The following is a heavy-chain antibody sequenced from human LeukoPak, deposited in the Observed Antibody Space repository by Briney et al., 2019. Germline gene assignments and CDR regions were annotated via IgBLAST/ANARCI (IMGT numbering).Heavy chain of an antibody. CDR1: GFTFSNYA. V-gene: IGHV3-23*01. D-gene: IGHD2-21*02. J-gene: IGHJ3*01. CDR2: ISSRGGNI. Sequence: GGSLRLSCAASGFTFSNYAMSWVRQAPGKGLEWVSRISSRGGNIYYVDSVKGCFTISRDNSKNTLSLQMDSLRAEDTAVYYCAKDRESCGGDCTESFDVWGQGTMVRVSS. CDR3: AKDRESCGGDCTESFDV.